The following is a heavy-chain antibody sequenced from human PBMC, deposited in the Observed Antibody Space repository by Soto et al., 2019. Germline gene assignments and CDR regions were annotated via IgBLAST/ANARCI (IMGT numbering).Heavy chain of an antibody. CDR3: ARDIAAAAYGMDV. Sequence: GGSMRLSCAACGFSFSSYAVHVVRQDPGKGLEWVAVISYDGSNKYYADSVKGRFTISRDNSKNTLYLQMNSLRAEDTAVYYCARDIAAAAYGMDVWGQGPTVTVSS. J-gene: IGHJ6*02. D-gene: IGHD6-13*01. CDR2: ISYDGSNK. V-gene: IGHV3-30-3*01. CDR1: GFSFSSYA.